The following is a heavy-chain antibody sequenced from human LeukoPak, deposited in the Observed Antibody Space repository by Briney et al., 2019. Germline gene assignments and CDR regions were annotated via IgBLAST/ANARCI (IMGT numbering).Heavy chain of an antibody. Sequence: GGSLRLSCAASGFTFSSYSMNWVRQAPGKGLEWGSSISSSSSYIYYADSVKGRFTISRDNAKNSLYLQMNSLRAEDTAVYYCARGSSSAFYNWFDLWGQGTLVTVSS. CDR1: GFTFSSYS. V-gene: IGHV3-21*01. D-gene: IGHD6-19*01. CDR3: ARGSSSAFYNWFDL. J-gene: IGHJ5*02. CDR2: ISSSSSYI.